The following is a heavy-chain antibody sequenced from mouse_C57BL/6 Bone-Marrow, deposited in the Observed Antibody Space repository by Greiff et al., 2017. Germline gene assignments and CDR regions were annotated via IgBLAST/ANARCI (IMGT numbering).Heavy chain of an antibody. CDR3: ARRSPFAY. CDR2: ISSGGSYT. J-gene: IGHJ3*01. D-gene: IGHD1-1*01. Sequence: VQLKESGGDLVKPGGSLKLSCAASGFTFSSYGMSWVRQTPDKRLEWVATISSGGSYTYYPDSVKGRFTISRDNAKNTLYLQMSSLKSEDTAMYYCARRSPFAYWGQGTLVTVSA. V-gene: IGHV5-6*01. CDR1: GFTFSSYG.